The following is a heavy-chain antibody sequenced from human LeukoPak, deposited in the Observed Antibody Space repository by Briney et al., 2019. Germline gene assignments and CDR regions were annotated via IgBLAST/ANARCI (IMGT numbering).Heavy chain of an antibody. CDR3: ARDRTCSGGSCYVDAFDI. CDR2: IYYSGST. Sequence: SETLSLTCTFSGGSISRGGYSWSWIRQHPGKGLEGIGYIYYSGSTYYNPSLKSRVTISVDTSKNQFSLKLSSVTAADTAVYYCARDRTCSGGSCYVDAFDIWGQGTMVTVSS. J-gene: IGHJ3*02. D-gene: IGHD2-15*01. CDR1: GGSISRGGYS. V-gene: IGHV4-31*03.